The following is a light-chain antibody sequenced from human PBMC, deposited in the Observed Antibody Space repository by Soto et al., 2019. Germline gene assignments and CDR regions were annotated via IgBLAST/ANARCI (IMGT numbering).Light chain of an antibody. CDR2: KAS. J-gene: IGKJ4*01. V-gene: IGKV1-5*03. Sequence: DIQLTQSPSFLSASVGDRVTVSCRASQSISNWLAWYQQKPGKAPKLLIYKASTLERGVPSRFSGSASGTEFTLTISSLQPDDFATYYCQQYNSVSLLTFGGGTKVDIK. CDR1: QSISNW. CDR3: QQYNSVSLLT.